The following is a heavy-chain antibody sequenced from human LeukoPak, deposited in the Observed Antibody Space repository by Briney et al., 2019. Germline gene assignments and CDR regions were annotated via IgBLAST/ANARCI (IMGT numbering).Heavy chain of an antibody. CDR3: AKDVWWSVS. D-gene: IGHD2-8*02. J-gene: IGHJ5*02. CDR1: GFTFSNHA. CDR2: ISANGVDT. V-gene: IGHV3-23*01. Sequence: PGGSLRHSCVASGFTFSNHAMTWVRQAPGKGLEWVSAISANGVDTFYAPSVKGRFTISRDNSKNTLYLQINSLRAEDTAIYYCAKDVWWSVSWGQGTLVTVSS.